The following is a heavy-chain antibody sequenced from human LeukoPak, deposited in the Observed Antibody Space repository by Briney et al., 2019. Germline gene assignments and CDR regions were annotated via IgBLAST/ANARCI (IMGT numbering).Heavy chain of an antibody. Sequence: GGSLRLSCAASGFTFSSYAMSWVRQAPGKGLEWVSVISGSGGSTYYADSVKGRFTLSRDNSKNTLYLQMNSLRAEDTAVYYCAKDGSSGCSNYWGQGTLVTVSS. CDR2: ISGSGGST. CDR1: GFTFSSYA. CDR3: AKDGSSGCSNY. V-gene: IGHV3-23*01. D-gene: IGHD6-19*01. J-gene: IGHJ4*02.